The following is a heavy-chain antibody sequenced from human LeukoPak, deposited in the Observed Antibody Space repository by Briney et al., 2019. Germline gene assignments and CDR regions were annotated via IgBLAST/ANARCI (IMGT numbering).Heavy chain of an antibody. V-gene: IGHV1-46*01. D-gene: IGHD3-3*01. CDR3: ARKSSGGTGAFDI. J-gene: IGHJ3*02. CDR2: INPGGGST. CDR1: GYTFTSYY. Sequence: ASVKVSCKASGYTFTSYYMHWVRQAPGQGLEWMGIINPGGGSTSYAQKFQGRVTLTRDTSTSTVYMELRSLRSEDTAVYYCARKSSGGTGAFDIWGQGTMVTVSS.